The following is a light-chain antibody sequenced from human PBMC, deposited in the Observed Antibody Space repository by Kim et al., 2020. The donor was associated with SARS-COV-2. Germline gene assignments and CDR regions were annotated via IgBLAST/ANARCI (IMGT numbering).Light chain of an antibody. CDR3: QQYDNLPLT. CDR2: DAS. CDR1: QDISNY. J-gene: IGKJ4*01. Sequence: DIQMTQSPSSLSASIGDRVTITCQASQDISNYLTWHQQKPGKAPKVLIYDASTLETGVPSRFSGGGSGTDFTLTISSLQPEDVATYYCQQYDNLPLTFGGGTKLEI. V-gene: IGKV1-33*01.